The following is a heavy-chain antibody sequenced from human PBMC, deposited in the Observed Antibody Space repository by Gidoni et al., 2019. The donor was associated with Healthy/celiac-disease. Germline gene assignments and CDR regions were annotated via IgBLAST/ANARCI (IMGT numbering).Heavy chain of an antibody. J-gene: IGHJ6*02. V-gene: IGHV3-33*01. CDR1: GFTFSSYG. D-gene: IGHD3-3*01. CDR3: ARDPQQLYFWSGYFTNTGDYYGMDV. CDR2: IWYDGSNK. Sequence: QVQLVESGGGVVQPGRSLRLSCAASGFTFSSYGLHWVRQAQGKGLEWVAVIWYDGSNKYYADSVKGRFTISRDNSKNTLYLQMNSLRAEDTAVYYCARDPQQLYFWSGYFTNTGDYYGMDVWGQGTTVTVSS.